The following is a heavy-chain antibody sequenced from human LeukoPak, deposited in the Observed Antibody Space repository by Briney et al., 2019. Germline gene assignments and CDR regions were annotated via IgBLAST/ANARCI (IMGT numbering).Heavy chain of an antibody. J-gene: IGHJ4*02. CDR2: ITWNSGSL. CDR3: AKDLGRFGVGVSLDF. D-gene: IGHD3-3*01. V-gene: IGHV3-9*01. CDR1: GFTFGDYA. Sequence: GRSLRLSCGASGFTFGDYAFHWVRQAPGKGLEWVSSITWNSGSLAYADSVKGRFTISREWSRNTLYLQMNSLRVEDSAVYYCAKDLGRFGVGVSLDFWGLGTLVTVAS.